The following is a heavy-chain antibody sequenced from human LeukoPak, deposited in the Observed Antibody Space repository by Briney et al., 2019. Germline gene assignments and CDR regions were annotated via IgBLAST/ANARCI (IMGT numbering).Heavy chain of an antibody. CDR1: GGSISSYY. CDR2: IYTSGST. CDR3: ARIFDS. V-gene: IGHV4-4*07. Sequence: SETLSLTCTVSGGSISSYYWSWIRQPPGKGLEWIGRIYTSGSTNYNPSLKSRVTMSVDTSKNQFSLRLISMNAADTAVAYCARIFDSGGQGILVSVSS. J-gene: IGHJ4*02.